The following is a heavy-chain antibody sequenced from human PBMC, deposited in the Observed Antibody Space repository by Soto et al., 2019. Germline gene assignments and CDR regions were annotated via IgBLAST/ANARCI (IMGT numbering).Heavy chain of an antibody. CDR3: ARDSDELDILTAANWFDP. D-gene: IGHD3-9*01. CDR2: IYHSGST. J-gene: IGHJ5*02. V-gene: IGHV4-38-2*02. CDR1: GYSISSGYY. Sequence: SETLSLTCAVSGYSISSGYYWGWIRQPPGKGLEWIGSIYHSGSTYYNPSLKSRVTISVDTSKNQFSLKLSSVTAADTAVYYCARDSDELDILTAANWFDPWGQGTLVTVSS.